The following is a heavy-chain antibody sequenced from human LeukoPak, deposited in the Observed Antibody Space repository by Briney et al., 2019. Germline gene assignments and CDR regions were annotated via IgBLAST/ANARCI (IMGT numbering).Heavy chain of an antibody. D-gene: IGHD3-22*01. CDR3: ARGATYYYDSSGYYFDY. V-gene: IGHV1-18*01. CDR2: ISGHNGKT. CDR1: GYIFTSHG. J-gene: IGHJ4*02. Sequence: RGASVKVSCKASGYIFTSHGINWVRQAPGQGLEWMGWISGHNGKTDYGQKLQDRFTMTTDTSTSTVYMELRSLRSDDTAVYYCARGATYYYDSSGYYFDYWGQGTLVTVSS.